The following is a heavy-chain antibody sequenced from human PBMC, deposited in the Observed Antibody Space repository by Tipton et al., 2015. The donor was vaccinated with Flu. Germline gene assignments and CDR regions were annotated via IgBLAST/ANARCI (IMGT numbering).Heavy chain of an antibody. CDR2: IYYSGST. Sequence: TLSLTCTVSGGSISSGTYHWGWIRQPPGKGLEWIGTIYYSGSTYYNPSLKSRVTISVDTSKNQFSLKVGSVTAADTAIYYCARDPWAVPYYFDYWGQGTLITVSP. CDR1: GGSISSGTYH. CDR3: ARDPWAVPYYFDY. D-gene: IGHD6-6*01. J-gene: IGHJ4*02. V-gene: IGHV4-39*07.